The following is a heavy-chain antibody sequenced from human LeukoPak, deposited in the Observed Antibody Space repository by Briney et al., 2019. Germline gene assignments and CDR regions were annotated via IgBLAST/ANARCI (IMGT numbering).Heavy chain of an antibody. D-gene: IGHD4-23*01. CDR2: IGRGGGDI. Sequence: AGGSLRLSCAASGFTFSDYAMTWVRQAPGKGLEWVSVIGRGGGDIQYADSVQGRFSISRDNSKNTLYLQMNSLRAEDTAIYFCAKYAPPTSVVTHFFDHWGQGTLVTVSS. CDR3: AKYAPPTSVVTHFFDH. V-gene: IGHV3-23*01. CDR1: GFTFSDYA. J-gene: IGHJ4*02.